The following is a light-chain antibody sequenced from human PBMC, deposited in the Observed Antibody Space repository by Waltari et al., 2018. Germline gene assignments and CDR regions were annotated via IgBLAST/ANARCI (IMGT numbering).Light chain of an antibody. V-gene: IGKV1-39*01. CDR3: QQSYSTPPWT. Sequence: DIQVTQSPSSLSASVGDSVTITCRASQSISGYLNWYQQKPGKAPRLLIYATSSLQSGVPSRFSGSGSGTDFTLTISSLQPEDFATYYCQQSYSTPPWTFGQGTKVEIK. CDR1: QSISGY. J-gene: IGKJ1*01. CDR2: ATS.